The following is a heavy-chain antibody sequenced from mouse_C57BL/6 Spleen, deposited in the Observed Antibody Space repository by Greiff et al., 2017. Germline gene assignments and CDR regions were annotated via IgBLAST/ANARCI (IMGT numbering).Heavy chain of an antibody. CDR2: IAPSDSYT. CDR3: ARSDYDGIAY. Sequence: QVQLQQPGAELVMPGASVKLSCKASGYTFTSYWMHWVKQRPGQGLEWIGEIAPSDSYTNYNQKFKGKSTVTVDKSSSTAYMQLSSLTSEDSAVYYCARSDYDGIAYWGQGTLVTVSA. D-gene: IGHD2-4*01. V-gene: IGHV1-69*01. J-gene: IGHJ3*01. CDR1: GYTFTSYW.